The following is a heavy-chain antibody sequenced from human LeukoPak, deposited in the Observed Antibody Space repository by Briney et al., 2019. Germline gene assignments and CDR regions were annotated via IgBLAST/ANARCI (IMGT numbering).Heavy chain of an antibody. V-gene: IGHV3-30*04. CDR2: ISYDGSNK. CDR1: GFTFSSYA. Sequence: GGSLRLSCAASGFTFSSYAMHWVRQAPGKGLEWVAVISYDGSNKYYADSVKGRFTISRDKSKNTLYLQMNSLRAEDTAVYYCASENDAFDIWGPGTVVTVSS. J-gene: IGHJ3*02. CDR3: ASENDAFDI.